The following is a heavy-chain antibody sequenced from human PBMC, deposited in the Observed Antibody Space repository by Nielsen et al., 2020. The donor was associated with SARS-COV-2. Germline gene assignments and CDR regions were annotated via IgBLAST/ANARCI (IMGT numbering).Heavy chain of an antibody. V-gene: IGHV3-30*18. D-gene: IGHD6-6*01. J-gene: IGHJ4*02. CDR3: AKDLTSRQLGGPDFDY. CDR1: GFTFSSYG. Sequence: GGSLRLSCAASGFTFSSYGMHWVRQAPGKGLEWVAVISYDGSNKYYADSVKGRFTISRDNSKNTLYLQMNSLIAEDTAVYYCAKDLTSRQLGGPDFDYWGQGTLVTVSS. CDR2: ISYDGSNK.